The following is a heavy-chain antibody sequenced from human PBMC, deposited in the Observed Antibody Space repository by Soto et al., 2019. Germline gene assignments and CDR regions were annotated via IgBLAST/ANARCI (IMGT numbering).Heavy chain of an antibody. D-gene: IGHD3-3*01. V-gene: IGHV4-59*01. J-gene: IGHJ4*02. CDR3: ARGGRSGYYSDY. CDR1: GGSISPYY. CDR2: IYSSGST. Sequence: QVQLQESGPGLVRPSETLSLTCTVSGGSISPYYWSWIRQPPGKGLEWIGYIYSSGSTNYNPSLKSRVTISLDTSKSQFSLRLRSVTAADTAMYYCARGGRSGYYSDYWGQGTLVTVSS.